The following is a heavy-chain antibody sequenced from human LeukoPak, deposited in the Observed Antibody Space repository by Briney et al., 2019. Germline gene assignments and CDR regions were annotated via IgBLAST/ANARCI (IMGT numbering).Heavy chain of an antibody. CDR2: ISGSGDST. J-gene: IGHJ4*02. CDR1: GFTFSSYA. CDR3: AKDLSGYSSSSAL. D-gene: IGHD6-6*01. Sequence: GGSLRLSCAASGFTFSSYAMSWVRQAPGKGLEWVSAISGSGDSTYYADSVKGRFTISRDNSKNTLYLQMNSLRAEDTAVYYCAKDLSGYSSSSALWGQGTLVTVSS. V-gene: IGHV3-23*01.